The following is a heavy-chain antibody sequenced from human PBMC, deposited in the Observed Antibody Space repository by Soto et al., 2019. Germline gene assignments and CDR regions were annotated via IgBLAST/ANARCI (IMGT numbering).Heavy chain of an antibody. CDR1: GFTFSNAW. Sequence: GESLKISCAASGFTFSNAWMSWVRQAPGKGLEWVGRIKSKTDGGTTDYAAPVKGRFTISRDDSKNTLYLQMNSLKTEDTAVYYCTTEPYLLHGSYWGQGTLVTVSS. V-gene: IGHV3-15*01. D-gene: IGHD2-15*01. CDR2: IKSKTDGGTT. CDR3: TTEPYLLHGSY. J-gene: IGHJ4*02.